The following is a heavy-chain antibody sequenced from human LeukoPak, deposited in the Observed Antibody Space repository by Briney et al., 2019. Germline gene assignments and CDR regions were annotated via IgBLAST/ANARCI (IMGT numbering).Heavy chain of an antibody. Sequence: SETLPLTCTVSGGSISSYYWSWIRQPPGKGLEWIGYIYYSGSTNYNPSLKSRVTISVDTSKHQFSLKLSSVTAADTAVYYCARHLNYGGNGWFDPWGQGTLVTVSS. CDR3: ARHLNYGGNGWFDP. V-gene: IGHV4-59*08. J-gene: IGHJ5*02. D-gene: IGHD4-23*01. CDR2: IYYSGST. CDR1: GGSISSYY.